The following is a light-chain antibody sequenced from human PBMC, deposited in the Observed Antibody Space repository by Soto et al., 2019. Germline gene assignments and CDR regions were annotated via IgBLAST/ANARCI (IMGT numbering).Light chain of an antibody. V-gene: IGKV1-5*01. Sequence: DIQMTQSPSTLSASVGDTVTVTCRASQSIGRWLAWYQQKPGKAPKLLIFDASTLENGVPARFSGSRSGPEFSLTISSLQPDDFATDYCQQYYSYWTFSQGTKVEIK. CDR3: QQYYSYWT. CDR1: QSIGRW. J-gene: IGKJ1*01. CDR2: DAS.